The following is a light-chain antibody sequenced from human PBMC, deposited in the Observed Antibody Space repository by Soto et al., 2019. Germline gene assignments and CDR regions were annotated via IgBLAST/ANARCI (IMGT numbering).Light chain of an antibody. CDR3: QQSFSTPFT. V-gene: IGKV1-39*01. CDR2: AAS. J-gene: IGKJ3*01. Sequence: DIQMTQSPSSLSASVGDRVTITCRASQIISSYLNWYQQKPGKAPKLLIYAASSLHSGVPSRFSGSGSGTDFTLTIVNLQPEDCATYFCQQSFSTPFTFGPGTKVDI. CDR1: QIISSY.